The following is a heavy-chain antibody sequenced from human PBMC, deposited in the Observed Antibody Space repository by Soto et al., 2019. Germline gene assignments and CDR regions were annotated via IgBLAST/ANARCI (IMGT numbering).Heavy chain of an antibody. CDR1: GDSVSSNSAA. CDR2: TYYMSKWYN. V-gene: IGHV6-1*01. Sequence: PSQPLSLTCAISGDSVSSNSAAWNWIRQSPSRGLEWLGRTYYMSKWYNDYAVSVKSRITINPDTSKNQFSLQLNSVTPEDTAVYYCARDLVDTAPISFDYWGQGTLVTVSS. J-gene: IGHJ4*02. CDR3: ARDLVDTAPISFDY. D-gene: IGHD5-18*01.